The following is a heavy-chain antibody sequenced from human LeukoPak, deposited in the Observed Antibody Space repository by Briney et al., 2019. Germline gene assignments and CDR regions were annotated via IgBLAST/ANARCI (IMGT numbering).Heavy chain of an antibody. Sequence: ASVKVSCKASGYTFTSYGISWVRQAPGQGLEWMGWICAYNGNTNYAQKLQGRVTMTTDTSTSTAYMELRSLRSDDTAVYYCARGKAGYCSSTSCQHYYYGMDVWGQGTTVTVSS. CDR1: GYTFTSYG. J-gene: IGHJ6*02. CDR3: ARGKAGYCSSTSCQHYYYGMDV. D-gene: IGHD2-2*01. CDR2: ICAYNGNT. V-gene: IGHV1-18*01.